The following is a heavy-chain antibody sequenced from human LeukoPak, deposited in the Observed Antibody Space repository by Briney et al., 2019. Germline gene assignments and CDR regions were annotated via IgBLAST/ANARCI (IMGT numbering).Heavy chain of an antibody. D-gene: IGHD1/OR15-1a*01. CDR2: ISSSSSYI. V-gene: IGHV3-21*01. Sequence: GGSLRLSCKASAFTFRSYWMHWVRQAPGKGLEWVSSISSSSSYIYYADSVKGRFTISRDNAKNSLYLQMNSLRAEDTAVYYCARDPFGGNWNTEGFDYWGQGTLVTVSS. CDR3: ARDPFGGNWNTEGFDY. J-gene: IGHJ4*02. CDR1: AFTFRSYW.